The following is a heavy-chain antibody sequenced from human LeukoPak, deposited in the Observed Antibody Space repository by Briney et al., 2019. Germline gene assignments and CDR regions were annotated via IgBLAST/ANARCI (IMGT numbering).Heavy chain of an antibody. Sequence: GGSLRLSCTASGFMFSSYGMHWVRQAPGKGLDWMAYIQHDGSGQFYADSVKGRFTISRDNSKNTVYLQMNSLRVEDTALYYCAKFDTVMVNHDAFDIWGLGTLVTVSS. D-gene: IGHD5-18*01. CDR2: IQHDGSGQ. CDR1: GFMFSSYG. J-gene: IGHJ3*02. V-gene: IGHV3-30*02. CDR3: AKFDTVMVNHDAFDI.